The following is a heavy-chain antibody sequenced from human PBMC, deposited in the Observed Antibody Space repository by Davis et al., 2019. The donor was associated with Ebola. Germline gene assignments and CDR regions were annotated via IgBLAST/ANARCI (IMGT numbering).Heavy chain of an antibody. CDR3: ARIPAAGSDYYGMDV. Sequence: SGPTLVKPPQTLTLTCTFSGFSLSTSGLCVSWIRQPPGKALEWLARIDWDVDKYYSTSLKTRLTISKDASKNQVVLTMTNMDPVDTATYYCARIPAAGSDYYGMDVWGQGTTVTVPS. J-gene: IGHJ6*02. D-gene: IGHD6-13*01. CDR1: GFSLSTSGLC. V-gene: IGHV2-70*11. CDR2: IDWDVDK.